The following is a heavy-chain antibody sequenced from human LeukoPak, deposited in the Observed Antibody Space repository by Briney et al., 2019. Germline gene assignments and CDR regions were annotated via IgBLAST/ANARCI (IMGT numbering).Heavy chain of an antibody. D-gene: IGHD6-19*01. CDR3: ARDHPAGTSWFDP. Sequence: GASVTVSCKASVYTFTIYGISWVRQAPGQGLEWMGWISAYNGNTNYAQKLQGRGTMTTDTSTSTAYMELRSLRSDDTAVYYCARDHPAGTSWFDPWGQGTLVTVSS. J-gene: IGHJ5*02. CDR2: ISAYNGNT. CDR1: VYTFTIYG. V-gene: IGHV1-18*01.